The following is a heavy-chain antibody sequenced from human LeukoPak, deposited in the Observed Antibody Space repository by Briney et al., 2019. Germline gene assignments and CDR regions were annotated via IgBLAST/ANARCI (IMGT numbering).Heavy chain of an antibody. Sequence: PGGSLRLSCAASGFTVSSDYMSWVRQAPGEGVEWVSVIYSGGSTYYADPVKGRFTNSRHNSKNTLYLPMNSLRAEDTPVYYCARDYSSSYYYYGMDVWGKGTTVTVSS. V-gene: IGHV3-53*04. CDR3: ARDYSSSYYYYGMDV. CDR2: IYSGGST. CDR1: GFTVSSDY. D-gene: IGHD6-13*01. J-gene: IGHJ6*04.